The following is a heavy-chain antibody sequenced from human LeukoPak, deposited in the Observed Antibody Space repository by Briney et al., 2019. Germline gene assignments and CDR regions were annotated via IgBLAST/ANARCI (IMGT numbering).Heavy chain of an antibody. CDR3: ARDLGTYYDFWSGYQGAFDI. CDR2: ISAYNGNT. V-gene: IGHV1-18*01. CDR1: GYTFTSYG. D-gene: IGHD3-3*01. Sequence: ASVKVSCKASGYTFTSYGISWVRQAPGQGLEWMGWISAYNGNTNYAQKLQGRVTMTTDTSTSTAYMELRSLRSDDTAVYYCARDLGTYYDFWSGYQGAFDIWGQGTMVTVSS. J-gene: IGHJ3*02.